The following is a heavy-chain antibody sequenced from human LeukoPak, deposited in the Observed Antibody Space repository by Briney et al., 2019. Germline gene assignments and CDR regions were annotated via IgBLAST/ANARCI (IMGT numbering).Heavy chain of an antibody. CDR1: GYTFTSYA. CDR2: INAGNGNT. V-gene: IGHV1-3*01. Sequence: ASVKVSCKASGYTFTSYAMHWVRQAPGQRLEWMGWINAGNGNTKYSQKFQGRVTITRDTSASTAYMELSSLRSDDTAVYYCARSVAARRPFDYWGQGTLVTVSS. CDR3: ARSVAARRPFDY. D-gene: IGHD6-6*01. J-gene: IGHJ4*02.